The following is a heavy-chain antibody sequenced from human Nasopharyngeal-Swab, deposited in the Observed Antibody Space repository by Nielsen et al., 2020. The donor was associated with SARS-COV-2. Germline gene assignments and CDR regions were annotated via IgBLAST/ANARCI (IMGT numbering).Heavy chain of an antibody. V-gene: IGHV3-21*01. CDR3: ARVEEGD. J-gene: IGHJ4*02. CDR2: ISSSSSYI. CDR1: GFTFSSYS. Sequence: GESLKISCAASGFTFSSYSMHWVRQAPGKGLEWVSSISSSSSYIYYADSVKGRFTISRDNAKNSLYLQMNSLRAEDTAVYYCARVEEGDWGQGTLVTVSS. D-gene: IGHD1-26*01.